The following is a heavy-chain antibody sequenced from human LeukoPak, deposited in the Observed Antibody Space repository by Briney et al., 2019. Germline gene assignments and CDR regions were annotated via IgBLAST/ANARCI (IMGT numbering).Heavy chain of an antibody. J-gene: IGHJ6*02. Sequence: GGSLRLSCAASGFTFSSYGMHWVRQAPGKGLEWVAVIWYDGSNKYHADSVKGRFTISRDNSKNTLYLQMNSLRAEDTAVYYCARGAYCSSTSCYEGLYYYYGMDVWGQGTTVTVSS. CDR1: GFTFSSYG. D-gene: IGHD2-2*01. CDR3: ARGAYCSSTSCYEGLYYYYGMDV. V-gene: IGHV3-33*01. CDR2: IWYDGSNK.